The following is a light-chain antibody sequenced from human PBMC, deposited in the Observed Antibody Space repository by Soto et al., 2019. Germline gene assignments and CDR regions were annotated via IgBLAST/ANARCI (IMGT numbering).Light chain of an antibody. V-gene: IGKV3-20*01. CDR2: GAS. CDR1: HSVSSSY. Sequence: EIVLTQSPGTLSLSPGERATLSCRASHSVSSSYLAWYQQKPGQAPRLLFYGASSRATGIPDRFSGSGSGTDFTLTITSLETEDFAVYYCQQYNSSPLVTFGQGTRLEIK. CDR3: QQYNSSPLVT. J-gene: IGKJ5*01.